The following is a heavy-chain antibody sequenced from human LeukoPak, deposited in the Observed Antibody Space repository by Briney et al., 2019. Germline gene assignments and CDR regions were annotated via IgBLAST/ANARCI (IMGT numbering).Heavy chain of an antibody. J-gene: IGHJ4*02. Sequence: QTGGSLRLSCAASRFTFSSYWMSWVRQAPGKGLEWVANIKQDGSEKYYVDSVKGRFTISRDNAKNSLYLQMNSLRAEDTAVYFCARANPFGGYWGRGTLVTVSS. CDR3: ARANPFGGY. CDR2: IKQDGSEK. V-gene: IGHV3-7*03. CDR1: RFTFSSYW. D-gene: IGHD3-16*01.